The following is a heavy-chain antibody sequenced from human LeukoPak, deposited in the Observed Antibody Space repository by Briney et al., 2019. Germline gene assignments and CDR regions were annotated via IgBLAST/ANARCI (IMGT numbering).Heavy chain of an antibody. Sequence: GGSLRLSCSASGFTFSSYAMHWVRQAPGKGLEYVSAISSNGGSTYYADSVKGRFTISRDNSKNTLYLHMSSLRAEDTAVYYCVKDLRAARGDYWGQGTLVTVSS. J-gene: IGHJ4*02. D-gene: IGHD6-6*01. CDR2: ISSNGGST. CDR1: GFTFSSYA. V-gene: IGHV3-64D*09. CDR3: VKDLRAARGDY.